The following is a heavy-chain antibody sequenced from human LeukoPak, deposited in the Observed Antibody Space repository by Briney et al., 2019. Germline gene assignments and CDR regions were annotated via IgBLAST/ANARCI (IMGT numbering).Heavy chain of an antibody. CDR1: GFTFSSYA. CDR2: ISYDGSNK. V-gene: IGHV3-30*04. Sequence: GGSLRLSCAASGFTFSSYAMHWVRQAPGKGLEWVAVISYDGSNKYYADSVKGRFTISRDNSKNTLYLQMNSLRAEDTAVYYCARAIGMGYSFDYWGQGTLVTVSS. D-gene: IGHD5-18*01. J-gene: IGHJ4*02. CDR3: ARAIGMGYSFDY.